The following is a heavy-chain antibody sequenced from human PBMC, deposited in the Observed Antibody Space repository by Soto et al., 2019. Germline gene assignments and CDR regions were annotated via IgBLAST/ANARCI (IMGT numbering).Heavy chain of an antibody. CDR3: AKYRASAYSTSSFDC. CDR1: GYTFTTYG. Sequence: GASVKVSCKASGYTFTTYGITWVRQAPGQGLEWMGWISAYDGSTNYAQKFQGRVSMTTDSSTNTAYMDLRSLRSDDTALYYCAKYRASAYSTSSFDCWGQGSLVTVSS. J-gene: IGHJ4*02. D-gene: IGHD6-6*01. V-gene: IGHV1-18*04. CDR2: ISAYDGST.